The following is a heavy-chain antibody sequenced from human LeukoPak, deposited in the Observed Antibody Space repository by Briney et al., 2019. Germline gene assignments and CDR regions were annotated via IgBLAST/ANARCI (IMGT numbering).Heavy chain of an antibody. J-gene: IGHJ3*02. V-gene: IGHV1-2*02. CDR1: GYTFTSYG. CDR2: INPNSGGT. D-gene: IGHD3-3*01. CDR3: ARGGDFWSGYRDAFDI. Sequence: ASVKVSCKASGYTFTSYGISWVRQAPGQGLEWMGWINPNSGGTNYAQKFQGRVTMTRDTSISTAYMELSRLRSDDTAVYYCARGGDFWSGYRDAFDIWGQGTMVTVSS.